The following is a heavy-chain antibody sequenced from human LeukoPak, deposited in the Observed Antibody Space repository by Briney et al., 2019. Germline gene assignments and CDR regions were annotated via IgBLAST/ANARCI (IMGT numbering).Heavy chain of an antibody. Sequence: GGSLRLSCAASGFTFSSYAMHWVRQAPWKGLEYVSAISSNGGSTYYANSVKGRFTISRDNSKNTLYLQVGSLRAEDMAVYYCARDRRYYDSSGYSFDYWGQGTLVTVSS. J-gene: IGHJ4*02. V-gene: IGHV3-64*01. CDR2: ISSNGGST. D-gene: IGHD3-22*01. CDR3: ARDRRYYDSSGYSFDY. CDR1: GFTFSSYA.